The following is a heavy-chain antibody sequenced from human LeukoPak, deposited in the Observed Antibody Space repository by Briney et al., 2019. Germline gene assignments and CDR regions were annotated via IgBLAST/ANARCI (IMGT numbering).Heavy chain of an antibody. Sequence: GGSLRLSCAASGFTFSSYSMNWVRQAPPKGVEWVSCISSSSSYIYYADSVKGRFSISRDNAKNSLYLQMNSLRAEDTAVYYCGIAAAGTYFDYWGQGTLVTVSS. CDR2: ISSSSSYI. CDR3: GIAAAGTYFDY. J-gene: IGHJ4*02. CDR1: GFTFSSYS. V-gene: IGHV3-21*01. D-gene: IGHD6-13*01.